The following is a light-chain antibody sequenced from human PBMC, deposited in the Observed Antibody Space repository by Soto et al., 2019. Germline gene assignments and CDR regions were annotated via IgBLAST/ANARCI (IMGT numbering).Light chain of an antibody. Sequence: DIQMTQSPSTLSASVGDRVTITCRASQSVSSWLAWYQQKPGRAPKLLIYEASNLESGVPSRFSGSGSGTEFTLTISSLQPDDCATYDCQQYDTYSRTFGQGTKVEIK. CDR1: QSVSSW. J-gene: IGKJ1*01. CDR2: EAS. V-gene: IGKV1-5*01. CDR3: QQYDTYSRT.